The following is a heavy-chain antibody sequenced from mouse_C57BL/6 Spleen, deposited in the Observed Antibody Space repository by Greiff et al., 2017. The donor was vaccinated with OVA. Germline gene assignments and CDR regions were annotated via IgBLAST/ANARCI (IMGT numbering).Heavy chain of an antibody. J-gene: IGHJ4*01. Sequence: QVQLQQSGAELVRPGSSVKLSCKASGYTFTSYWMHWVKQRPIQGLEWIGNIDPSDSETHYNQKFKDKATLTVDKSSSTAYMQLSSLTSEDSAVYYCAREGDYYGSSFYAMDYWGQGTSVTVSS. CDR3: AREGDYYGSSFYAMDY. CDR1: GYTFTSYW. D-gene: IGHD1-1*01. CDR2: IDPSDSET. V-gene: IGHV1-52*01.